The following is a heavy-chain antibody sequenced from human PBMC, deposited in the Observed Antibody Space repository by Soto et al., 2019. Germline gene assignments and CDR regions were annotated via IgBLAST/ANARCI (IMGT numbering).Heavy chain of an antibody. CDR1: GFTFSSYA. V-gene: IGHV3-30-3*02. CDR2: ISYDGSNE. Sequence: QVQLVESGGGVVQPGRSLRLSCAASGFTFSSYAIHWVRQAPGKGLEWVAFISYDGSNEYYADSVTGRFTISRDNAKSTLYLQMNKLRAEDAAGYYGANEGGYCSGGNCDTYGLDYWGQGTLVTVS. D-gene: IGHD2-15*01. CDR3: ANEGGYCSGGNCDTYGLDY. J-gene: IGHJ4*02.